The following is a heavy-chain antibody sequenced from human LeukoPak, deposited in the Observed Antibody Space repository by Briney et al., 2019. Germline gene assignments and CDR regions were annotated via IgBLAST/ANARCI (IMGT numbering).Heavy chain of an antibody. Sequence: ASVKVSCKASGYTFTGYYMHWVRQAPGQGLEWMGWINPSGGSTSYAQKFQGRVTMTRDMSTSTVYMELSSLRSEDTAVYYCARNPYDILTGYSYRGYYFDYWGQGTLVTVSS. D-gene: IGHD3-9*01. J-gene: IGHJ4*02. CDR1: GYTFTGYY. CDR3: ARNPYDILTGYSYRGYYFDY. V-gene: IGHV1-46*01. CDR2: INPSGGST.